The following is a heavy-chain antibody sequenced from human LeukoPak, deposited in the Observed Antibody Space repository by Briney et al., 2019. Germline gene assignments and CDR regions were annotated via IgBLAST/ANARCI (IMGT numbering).Heavy chain of an antibody. CDR3: EKDKRGYYDSSGYCFDY. V-gene: IGHV3-21*01. D-gene: IGHD3-22*01. CDR1: VFTFSSYS. CDR2: ISSSSSYI. J-gene: IGHJ4*02. Sequence: PGGSLRLSCAASVFTFSSYSMNWVRQAPGKGLEWVSSISSSSSYIYYADSVKGRFTISRDNAKNSLYLQMNSLRAEDTAVYYCEKDKRGYYDSSGYCFDYWGQGTLVTVSS.